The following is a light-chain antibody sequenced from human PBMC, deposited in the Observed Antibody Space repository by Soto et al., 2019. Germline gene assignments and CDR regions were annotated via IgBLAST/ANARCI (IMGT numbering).Light chain of an antibody. CDR1: SSDVGSYNL. CDR3: CSYAGSSIVV. Sequence: QSVLTQPASVSGSPGQSITISCTGTSSDVGSYNLVSWYQQHPGKAPKLMIYEGSKRPSGVSNRFSCSKSGNTASLTISGLQAEDEADYYCCSYAGSSIVVFGGGTKVTVL. J-gene: IGLJ2*01. CDR2: EGS. V-gene: IGLV2-23*01.